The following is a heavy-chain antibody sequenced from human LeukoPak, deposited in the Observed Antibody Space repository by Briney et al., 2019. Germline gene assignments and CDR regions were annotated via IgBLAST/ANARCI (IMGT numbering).Heavy chain of an antibody. CDR2: ISYDGSNK. Sequence: PGRSLGLSCAASGFTFSSYGMHWVRQAPGKGLEWVAVISYDGSNKYYADSVKGRFTISRDNSKNTLYLQMNSLRAEDTAVYYCARDPGAAAHYYWYFDLWGRGTLVTVSS. J-gene: IGHJ2*01. CDR1: GFTFSSYG. D-gene: IGHD6-13*01. CDR3: ARDPGAAAHYYWYFDL. V-gene: IGHV3-30*19.